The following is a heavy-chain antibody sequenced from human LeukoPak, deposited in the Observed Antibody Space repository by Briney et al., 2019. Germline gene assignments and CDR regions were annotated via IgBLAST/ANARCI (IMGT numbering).Heavy chain of an antibody. Sequence: GGSLRLSCAASGFTFSSYAMSWARQAPGKGLEWVSAISGSGGSTYYADSVKGRFTISRDNSKITLYLQMNSLRAEDAAVYYCAKLRYYYDSSGYYSPYYFDYWGQGTLVTVSS. CDR2: ISGSGGST. CDR3: AKLRYYYDSSGYYSPYYFDY. D-gene: IGHD3-22*01. CDR1: GFTFSSYA. V-gene: IGHV3-23*01. J-gene: IGHJ4*02.